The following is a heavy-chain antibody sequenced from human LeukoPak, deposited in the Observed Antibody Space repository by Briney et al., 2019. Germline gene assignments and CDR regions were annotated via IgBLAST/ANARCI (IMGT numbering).Heavy chain of an antibody. Sequence: GGSLRLSCAASGFTVSSNYMSWARQAPGKGLEWVSVIYSGDSTYYADSVKGQFTISRDNSKNTLYLQMNSLRAEDTAVYYCARGAAGGIFDYWGQGTLVTVSS. J-gene: IGHJ4*02. D-gene: IGHD6-13*01. CDR2: IYSGDST. CDR3: ARGAAGGIFDY. V-gene: IGHV3-66*02. CDR1: GFTVSSNY.